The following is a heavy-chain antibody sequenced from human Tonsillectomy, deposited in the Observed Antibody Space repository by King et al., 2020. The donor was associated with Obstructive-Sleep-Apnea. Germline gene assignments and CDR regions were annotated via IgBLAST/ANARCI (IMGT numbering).Heavy chain of an antibody. CDR3: ARDMLVAAHSDY. V-gene: IGHV3-7*01. J-gene: IGHJ4*02. D-gene: IGHD2-15*01. CDR2: IKQDGREK. CDR1: GFTFSSYW. Sequence: VQLVESGGGLVQPGGSLRLSCAASGFTFSSYWMSWVRQAPGEGLEWVAHIKQDGREKYYVDSVKGRFTISRDNAKNSLYLQMNSLRAEDTAVYYCARDMLVAAHSDYWGQGTLVTVSS.